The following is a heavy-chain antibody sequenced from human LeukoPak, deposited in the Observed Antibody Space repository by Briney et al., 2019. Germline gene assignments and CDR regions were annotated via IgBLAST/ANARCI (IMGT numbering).Heavy chain of an antibody. Sequence: GGSLRLSCTASGFTFSNYNMNWVRQAPGKGLGWVSSISRSSIYTYYEDSVKGRLTISRDNTKNSLYLQMNSLRAEDTAVYYCARGRYDSSGYYSIFDYWGQGTLVTVSS. CDR2: ISRSSIYT. D-gene: IGHD3-22*01. V-gene: IGHV3-21*06. J-gene: IGHJ4*02. CDR1: GFTFSNYN. CDR3: ARGRYDSSGYYSIFDY.